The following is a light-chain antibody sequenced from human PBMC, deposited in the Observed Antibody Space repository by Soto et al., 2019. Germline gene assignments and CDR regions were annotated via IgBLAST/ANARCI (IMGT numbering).Light chain of an antibody. Sequence: IVMTQSPATLSVSPGQRATLSCRASQSISSNLAWYQQRPGQAPRRLIYGASTRATGVPARFSGSGSGTDFVLTISSLQSEDFALYYCQQYNKWPLFTFGPGTRVDI. CDR2: GAS. J-gene: IGKJ3*01. CDR3: QQYNKWPLFT. V-gene: IGKV3-15*01. CDR1: QSISSN.